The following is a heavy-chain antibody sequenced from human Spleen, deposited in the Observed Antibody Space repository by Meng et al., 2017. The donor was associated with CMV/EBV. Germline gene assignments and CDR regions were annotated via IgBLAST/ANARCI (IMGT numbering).Heavy chain of an antibody. CDR3: ARGQSHSAPPGY. D-gene: IGHD6-6*01. J-gene: IGHJ4*02. CDR2: INPNSGGT. Sequence: ASVKVSCKASGYIFTGYYMHWVRQAPGQGLEWMGWINPNSGGTNYAQKFQGRVTMTRDTSISTTYMELSRLRFDDTAVYYCARGQSHSAPPGYWGQGTLVTVSS. V-gene: IGHV1-2*02. CDR1: GYIFTGYY.